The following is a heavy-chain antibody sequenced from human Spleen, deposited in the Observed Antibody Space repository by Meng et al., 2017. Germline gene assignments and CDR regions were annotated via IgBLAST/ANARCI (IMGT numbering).Heavy chain of an antibody. CDR3: ARLDYYDSGGVIWGVDY. Sequence: QLQLQESGPGLVKPSETLSLTCTVPGGSITSSGYYWGWIRQPPGKGLEWIGNVYYTGSTFYNPSLKSRLTISVDTSKNQFSLKLSSMTAADTAVYYCARLDYYDSGGVIWGVDYWGQGTLVTVSS. V-gene: IGHV4-39*01. CDR2: VYYTGST. CDR1: GGSITSSGYY. J-gene: IGHJ4*02. D-gene: IGHD3-22*01.